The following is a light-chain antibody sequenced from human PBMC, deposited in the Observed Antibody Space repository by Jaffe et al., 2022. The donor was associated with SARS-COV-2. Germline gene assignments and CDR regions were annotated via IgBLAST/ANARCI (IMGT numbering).Light chain of an antibody. V-gene: IGLV1-47*01. CDR1: SSNIGSDY. CDR3: AAWDHSLSGWL. CDR2: KSN. J-gene: IGLJ3*02. Sequence: QSVLTQPPSASETPGQRVTISCSGSSSNIGSDYVYWYQQLPGAAPKLLIYKSNQRPSGVPDRFSGSKSGTSASLAISGLRSEDEADYYCAAWDHSLSGWLFGGGTKVTVL.